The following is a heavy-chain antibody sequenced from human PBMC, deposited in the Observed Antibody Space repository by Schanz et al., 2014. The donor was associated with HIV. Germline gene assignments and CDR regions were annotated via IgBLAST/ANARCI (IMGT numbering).Heavy chain of an antibody. CDR3: AKEWYYGSGSMDYGLDV. CDR1: GFTFSSYA. Sequence: VHLVESGGGVVQPGGSLRLSCAGSGFTFSSYAKSWVRQAPGKGLEWVSAISGSGDSTYYTDSVKGRFTISRDNSENTVYLQMNSLRAEDTAVYYCAKEWYYGSGSMDYGLDVWGQGTTVTVS. CDR2: ISGSGDST. V-gene: IGHV3-23*04. D-gene: IGHD3-10*01. J-gene: IGHJ6*02.